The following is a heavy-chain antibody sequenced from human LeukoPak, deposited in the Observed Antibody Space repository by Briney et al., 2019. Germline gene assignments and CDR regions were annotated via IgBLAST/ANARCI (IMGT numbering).Heavy chain of an antibody. CDR2: INSGSTYI. Sequence: SGGSLRLSCAASGFPFSSYSMNWVRQAPGKGLEWVSSINSGSTYIFLADSLKGRFTISRDNAKNSLYLQMNSLRAEDTAVYYCARGDRYCSGGSCYSASDYWGQGALVTVSS. J-gene: IGHJ4*02. CDR3: ARGDRYCSGGSCYSASDY. V-gene: IGHV3-21*01. CDR1: GFPFSSYS. D-gene: IGHD2-15*01.